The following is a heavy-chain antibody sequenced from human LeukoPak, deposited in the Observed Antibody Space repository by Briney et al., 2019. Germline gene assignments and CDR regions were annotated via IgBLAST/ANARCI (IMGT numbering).Heavy chain of an antibody. J-gene: IGHJ3*02. Sequence: PSETLSLTCTVSGGSISSYYWSWIRQPPGKGLEWIGYIYYSGSTNYNPSLKSRVTISVDTSKNQFSLKLSSVTAADTAVYYCARVRSSSVAGSVVRDDAFDIRGQGTMVTVSS. CDR3: ARVRSSSVAGSVVRDDAFDI. V-gene: IGHV4-59*01. CDR2: IYYSGST. D-gene: IGHD3-22*01. CDR1: GGSISSYY.